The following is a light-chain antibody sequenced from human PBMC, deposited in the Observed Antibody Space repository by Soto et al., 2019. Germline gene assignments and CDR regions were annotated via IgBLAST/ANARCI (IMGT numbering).Light chain of an antibody. CDR3: KQYGSSPWT. CDR1: QSISSIY. V-gene: IGKV3-20*01. Sequence: EIVLTQSPGTLSLSPGERATLSCRASQSISSIYLAWYQQKPGQTPRLLIYGASSRATGIPDRFSGSGSGTDFTLTISRLEPEAFAVYYCKQYGSSPWTFGQGTKVEIK. J-gene: IGKJ1*01. CDR2: GAS.